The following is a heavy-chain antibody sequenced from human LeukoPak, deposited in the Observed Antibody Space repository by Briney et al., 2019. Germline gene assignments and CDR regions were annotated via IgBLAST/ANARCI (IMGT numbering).Heavy chain of an antibody. CDR1: GGTFSSYA. J-gene: IGHJ4*02. Sequence: SVKVSCKASGGTFSSYAISWVRQAPGQGLEWMGRIIPILGIANYAQKFQGRVTITADKSTSTAYMELSRLRSEDTAVYYCARDLTNYYDSSGYYYVGDYWGQGTLVTVSS. D-gene: IGHD3-22*01. CDR2: IIPILGIA. V-gene: IGHV1-69*04. CDR3: ARDLTNYYDSSGYYYVGDY.